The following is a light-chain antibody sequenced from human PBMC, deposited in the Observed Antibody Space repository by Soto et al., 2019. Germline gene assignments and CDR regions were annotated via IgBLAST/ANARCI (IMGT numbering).Light chain of an antibody. CDR1: QSVSNNY. Sequence: EIVLTQSPGTLSLSPGERATLSCRASQSVSNNYLAWYQQKPGQAPRPLIYGASSRATGIPDRFSGSGSGPDFTLTISRLEPEDFAVYYCQQYGSSPYTFGQGTKLDIK. J-gene: IGKJ2*01. CDR3: QQYGSSPYT. V-gene: IGKV3-20*01. CDR2: GAS.